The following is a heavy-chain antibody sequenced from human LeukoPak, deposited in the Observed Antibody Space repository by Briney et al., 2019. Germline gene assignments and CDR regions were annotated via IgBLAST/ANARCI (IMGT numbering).Heavy chain of an antibody. CDR3: ATVDGYNSETPYYFDY. V-gene: IGHV1-2*06. D-gene: IGHD5-24*01. CDR2: INPNSGGT. Sequence: GASVKVSCKASGYTFTGYYMHWVRQAPGQGLEWMGRINPNSGGTNYAQKFQGRVTMTRDTSISTAYMELSRLRSDDTAVYYCATVDGYNSETPYYFDYWGQGTLVTVSS. J-gene: IGHJ4*02. CDR1: GYTFTGYY.